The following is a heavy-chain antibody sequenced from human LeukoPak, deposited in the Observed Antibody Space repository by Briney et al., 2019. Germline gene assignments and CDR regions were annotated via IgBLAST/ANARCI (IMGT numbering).Heavy chain of an antibody. Sequence: GGSLRLSCAASGFTFSSYWMHWVRQAPGKGLVWISRINSDVSGTSYADSVKGRFTISRDNAKNTLYLQMNSLRAEDTAVYYCARADDGANSWVNYWGQGTLVTVSS. CDR1: GFTFSSYW. CDR2: INSDVSGT. D-gene: IGHD4-23*01. J-gene: IGHJ4*02. V-gene: IGHV3-74*01. CDR3: ARADDGANSWVNY.